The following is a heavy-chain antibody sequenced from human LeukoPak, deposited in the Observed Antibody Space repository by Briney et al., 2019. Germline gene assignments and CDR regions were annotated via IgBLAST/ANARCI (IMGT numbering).Heavy chain of an antibody. J-gene: IGHJ4*02. CDR2: IIPIFGTA. Sequence: ASVKVSCKASGGTFSGYAISWVRQAPGQGLEWMGGIIPIFGTANYAQKFQGRVTITADESTSTAYMELSSLRSEDTAVYYCARDRDDSSGKFDYWGQGTLVTVSS. D-gene: IGHD6-19*01. V-gene: IGHV1-69*13. CDR1: GGTFSGYA. CDR3: ARDRDDSSGKFDY.